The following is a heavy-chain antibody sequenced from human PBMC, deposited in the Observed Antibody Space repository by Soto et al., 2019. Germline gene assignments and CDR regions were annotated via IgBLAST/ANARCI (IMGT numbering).Heavy chain of an antibody. CDR1: GYTFPSYG. CDR3: ARERPGLDAFDI. V-gene: IGHV1-18*01. D-gene: IGHD4-17*01. J-gene: IGHJ3*02. CDR2: ISAYNGNT. Sequence: ASVKVSCKASGYTFPSYGISWVRQAPGQGLEWMGWISAYNGNTNYAQKLQGRVTMTTDTSTSTAYMELRSLRSEDPAVYYCARERPGLDAFDIWGQGTMVTVSS.